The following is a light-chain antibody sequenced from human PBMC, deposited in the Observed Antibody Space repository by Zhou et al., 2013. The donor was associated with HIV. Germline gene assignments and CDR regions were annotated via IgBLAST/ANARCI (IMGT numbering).Light chain of an antibody. CDR1: QSISSW. CDR2: KAS. V-gene: IGKV1-5*03. J-gene: IGKJ2*04. Sequence: DIQMTQSPSTLSASVGDRVTITCRASQSISSWLAWYQQKPGKAPKLLIYKASNLESGVPSRFSGSGSGTEFTLTISSLQPDDFATYYCQQYNSYSPGCSFGQGTKLEIK. CDR3: QQYNSYSPGCS.